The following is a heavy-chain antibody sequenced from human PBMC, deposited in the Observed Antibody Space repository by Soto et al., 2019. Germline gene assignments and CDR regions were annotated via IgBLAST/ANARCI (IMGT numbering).Heavy chain of an antibody. D-gene: IGHD4-17*01. Sequence: QLQLQESGPGLVKPAETLSLTCTVSGASISTTGSYWGWIRQPPGKGLEWIGSLYYRGSIYYNPSLKSRVTIXXDXSXXQFSLKLHSVTAADTAVYYCARRFPYGEYLESFDDWGQGTLVTVSS. V-gene: IGHV4-39*01. J-gene: IGHJ4*02. CDR1: GASISTTGSY. CDR3: ARRFPYGEYLESFDD. CDR2: LYYRGSI.